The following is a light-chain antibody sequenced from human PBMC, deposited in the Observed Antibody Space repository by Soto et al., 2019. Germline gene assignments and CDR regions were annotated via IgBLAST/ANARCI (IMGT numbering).Light chain of an antibody. CDR2: LGS. Sequence: DIVMTQSPLSLPVTPGEPASISCRSSQILLHSNGYNYLDWYLQKPGQSPQLLIYLGSNRASGVPDRFSGSGSGTDFTLKISRVEDEDVGVYYCMQALQTRWTFGQGTKVEIK. V-gene: IGKV2-28*01. J-gene: IGKJ1*01. CDR1: QILLHSNGYNY. CDR3: MQALQTRWT.